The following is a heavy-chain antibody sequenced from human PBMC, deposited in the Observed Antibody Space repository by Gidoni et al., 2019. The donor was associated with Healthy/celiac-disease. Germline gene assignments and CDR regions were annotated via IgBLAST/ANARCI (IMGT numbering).Heavy chain of an antibody. CDR3: ARATVTTCFDY. J-gene: IGHJ4*02. CDR2: INHSGST. D-gene: IGHD4-17*01. V-gene: IGHV4-34*01. Sequence: QVQLQQWGAGLLKPSETMSLTCAVYGGSFSGYYWSWIRQPPGKGLEWIGEINHSGSTNYNPSLKSRVTISVDTSKNQFSLKLSSVTAADTAVYYCARATVTTCFDYWGQGTLVTVSS. CDR1: GGSFSGYY.